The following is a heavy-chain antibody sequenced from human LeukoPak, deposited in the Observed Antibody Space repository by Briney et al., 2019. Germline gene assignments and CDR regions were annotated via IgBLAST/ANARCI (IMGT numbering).Heavy chain of an antibody. Sequence: GGSLRLSCAASGFTFTTYWMSWVRQTPGKGLEWVANIKQDGSAIYYMDSVKGRFTISRDNAKNSLYLQMSSLTPEDTAVYYCARVAAAVPDQWGQGTLVTVSS. CDR1: GFTFTTYW. D-gene: IGHD6-13*01. CDR2: IKQDGSAI. V-gene: IGHV3-7*04. CDR3: ARVAAAVPDQ. J-gene: IGHJ5*02.